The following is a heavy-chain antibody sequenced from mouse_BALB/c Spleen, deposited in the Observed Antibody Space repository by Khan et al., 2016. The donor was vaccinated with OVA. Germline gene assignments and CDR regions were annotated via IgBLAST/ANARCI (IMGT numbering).Heavy chain of an antibody. D-gene: IGHD1-1*01. CDR1: GYIFTDYI. V-gene: IGHV1S136*01. Sequence: VQLQQSGPELVKPGASVKMSCKASGYIFTDYIIHWVKQKPGQGLEWIGYINPYNDGTKYNEKFKGKATLTSDKSSNTVYMELSGLTSEDSAVYYCARDYGRSFWFAYWGQGTLVTVSA. CDR2: INPYNDGT. J-gene: IGHJ3*01. CDR3: ARDYGRSFWFAY.